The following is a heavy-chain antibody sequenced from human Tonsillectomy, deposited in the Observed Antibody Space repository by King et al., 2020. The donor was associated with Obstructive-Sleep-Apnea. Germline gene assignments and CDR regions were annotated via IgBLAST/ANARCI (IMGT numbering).Heavy chain of an antibody. Sequence: VQLVESGGGVVQPGTSMRLSCEAYGITFNNYALHWVRQAQGRGPEWVAGISRDGINKEYAEAVKGRFTISRDNSKNTLYLQLNSLRAEDSPVYYCARLRVAAVHFPLWGSGTLLAVSS. J-gene: IGHJ2*01. CDR2: ISRDGINK. CDR1: GITFNNYA. D-gene: IGHD2-15*01. CDR3: ARLRVAAVHFPL. V-gene: IGHV3-30-3*01.